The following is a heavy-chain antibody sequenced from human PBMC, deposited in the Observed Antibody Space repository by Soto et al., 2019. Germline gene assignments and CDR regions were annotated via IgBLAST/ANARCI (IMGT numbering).Heavy chain of an antibody. D-gene: IGHD3-10*01. CDR1: GGSFSSNT. CDR3: ATGPYGSGSFRLYYYYMDV. V-gene: IGHV1-69*02. J-gene: IGHJ6*03. CDR2: IIPFLDLT. Sequence: GASVKVSCKASGGSFSSNTITWVRQAPGQGLEWMGRIIPFLDLTNYAQKFQGRVTIIADKSTSTAYMELSSLRSEDTAVYYCATGPYGSGSFRLYYYYMDVWGKGTTVTVSS.